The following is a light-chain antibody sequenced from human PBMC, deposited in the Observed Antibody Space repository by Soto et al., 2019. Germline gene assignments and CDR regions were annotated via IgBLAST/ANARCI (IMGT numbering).Light chain of an antibody. CDR3: QQYGNSPWT. Sequence: PGPIVTLSCRASQSVGSDYLAWYQQKPGQAPRLLIYGASSRATGIPDRFSGSGSGTDFTLTISRLEPEDFAVYYCQQYGNSPWTFGPGTKVDIK. CDR2: GAS. CDR1: QSVGSDY. V-gene: IGKV3-20*01. J-gene: IGKJ1*01.